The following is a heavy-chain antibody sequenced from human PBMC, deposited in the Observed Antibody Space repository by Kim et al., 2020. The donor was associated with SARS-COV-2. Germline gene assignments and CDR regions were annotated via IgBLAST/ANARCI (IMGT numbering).Heavy chain of an antibody. J-gene: IGHJ4*02. D-gene: IGHD6-19*01. Sequence: AQKFPGRVTMTRNTSISTAYMELSSLRSEDTAVYYCARGPLGIAVGNFDYWGQGTLVTVSS. V-gene: IGHV1-8*01. CDR3: ARGPLGIAVGNFDY.